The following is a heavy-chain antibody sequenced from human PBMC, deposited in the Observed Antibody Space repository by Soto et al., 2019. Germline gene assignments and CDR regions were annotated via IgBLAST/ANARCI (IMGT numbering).Heavy chain of an antibody. CDR3: ASYGSAEDVNPAYYYYGMDV. Sequence: QVQLVQSGAEVKKPGASVKVSCKASGYTFTSYGISWVRQAPGQGLEWMGWISAYNGNTNYAQKLQGRVTMTTDTSTSTAYMELRSLRSDDTAVYSCASYGSAEDVNPAYYYYGMDVCGQGTTVTVSS. CDR2: ISAYNGNT. CDR1: GYTFTSYG. J-gene: IGHJ6*02. D-gene: IGHD3-10*01. V-gene: IGHV1-18*04.